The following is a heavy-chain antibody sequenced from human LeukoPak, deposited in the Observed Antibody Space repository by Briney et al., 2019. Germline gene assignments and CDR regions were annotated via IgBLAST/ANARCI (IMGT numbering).Heavy chain of an antibody. J-gene: IGHJ4*02. CDR1: GGSVSSGSYY. V-gene: IGHV4-61*01. D-gene: IGHD1-7*01. CDR2: IYYSGST. CDR3: ATGNWNYGSSAFDY. Sequence: PSETLSLTCTVSGGSVSSGSYYWSWIRQPPEKGLEWIGYIYYSGSTNYNPSLKSRVTISVDTSKNQFSLKLSSVTAADTAVYYCATGNWNYGSSAFDYWGQGTLVTVSS.